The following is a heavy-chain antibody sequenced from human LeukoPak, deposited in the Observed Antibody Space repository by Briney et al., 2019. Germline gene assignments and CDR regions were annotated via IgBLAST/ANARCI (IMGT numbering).Heavy chain of an antibody. CDR3: ARPRHDNGDYVGY. V-gene: IGHV3-23*01. D-gene: IGHD4-17*01. Sequence: GWSLTLSCALSGFTFSSYVMSWVRPAPVKGLEWVSAISGSGGSTYYSDSVKGRFTLFRDNSKNPLYLQLSRLRAEDTAVYFCARPRHDNGDYVGYWGQGTLVTVSS. CDR2: ISGSGGST. J-gene: IGHJ4*02. CDR1: GFTFSSYV.